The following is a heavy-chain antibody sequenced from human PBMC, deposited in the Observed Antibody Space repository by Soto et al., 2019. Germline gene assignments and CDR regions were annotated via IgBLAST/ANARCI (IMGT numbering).Heavy chain of an antibody. D-gene: IGHD3-10*01. V-gene: IGHV1-8*01. CDR1: GYTFTSYD. CDR2: MNPNSVNT. CDR3: ARGGVPTMVRDLEFWFDP. J-gene: IGHJ5*02. Sequence: QVQLVQSGAEVKKPGASVKVSCKASGYTFTSYDINWVRQATGQGLEWMGWMNPNSVNTGYAQKFQGRVTMTRNTSLSTTYMELSSLRSEDTAVYYCARGGVPTMVRDLEFWFDPWGQGTLVTVSS.